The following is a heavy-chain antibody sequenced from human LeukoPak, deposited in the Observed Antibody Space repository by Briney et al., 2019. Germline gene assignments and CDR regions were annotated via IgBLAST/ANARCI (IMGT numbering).Heavy chain of an antibody. V-gene: IGHV3-23*01. CDR1: GFTFSSYA. CDR2: ISGSGGST. CDR3: AAVWPRLSAVTPLAFDI. Sequence: TGGSLRLSCAASGFTFSSYAMSWVRQAPGKGLEWVSTISGSGGSTYYADSVKGRFTISRDNSKNTLYLQMNSLRAEDTAVYYCAAVWPRLSAVTPLAFDIWGQGTMVTVSS. D-gene: IGHD4-23*01. J-gene: IGHJ3*02.